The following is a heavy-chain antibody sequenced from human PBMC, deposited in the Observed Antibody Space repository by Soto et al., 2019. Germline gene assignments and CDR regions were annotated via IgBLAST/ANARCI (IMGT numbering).Heavy chain of an antibody. CDR1: GGSISSYY. D-gene: IGHD1-26*01. CDR2: IYYSGST. J-gene: IGHJ4*02. V-gene: IGHV4-59*01. CDR3: ARRYGGNFDF. Sequence: QVQLQESGPGLVKPSETLSLTCTVSGGSISSYYWSWIRQPPGKGLEWIGYIYYSGSTNYNPSLXSXVXISXDTSKTQFSLKLSSVTAADTAVYYCARRYGGNFDFWGQGTLVTVSS.